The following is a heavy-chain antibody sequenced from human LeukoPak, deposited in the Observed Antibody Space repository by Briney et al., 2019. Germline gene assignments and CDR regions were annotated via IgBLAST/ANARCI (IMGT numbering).Heavy chain of an antibody. D-gene: IGHD3-3*01. Sequence: GGSLRLSCAASGFTFSSYSMNWVRQAPGKGLEWVSSISSSSSYIYYADSVKGRFTISRDNAKNSLYLQMNSRRAEYTAVYYCARLGVVITRRNGMEVWGQGNTVSVSS. CDR1: GFTFSSYS. CDR3: ARLGVVITRRNGMEV. V-gene: IGHV3-21*01. J-gene: IGHJ6*02. CDR2: ISSSSSYI.